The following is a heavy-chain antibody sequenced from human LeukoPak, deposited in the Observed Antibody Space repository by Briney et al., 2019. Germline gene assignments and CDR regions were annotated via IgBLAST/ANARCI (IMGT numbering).Heavy chain of an antibody. Sequence: GGSLRLSCAASPFTFSSYGMPWVRQAPGKGLEWVAYIQYDGSNQQYADSVKGRFTISRDNAKNSLYLQMNSLRAEDTALYYCAKDRRPTVSGGYFDLWGRGTLVIVSS. J-gene: IGHJ2*01. CDR2: IQYDGSNQ. V-gene: IGHV3-30*02. CDR3: AKDRRPTVSGGYFDL. CDR1: PFTFSSYG. D-gene: IGHD3-10*01.